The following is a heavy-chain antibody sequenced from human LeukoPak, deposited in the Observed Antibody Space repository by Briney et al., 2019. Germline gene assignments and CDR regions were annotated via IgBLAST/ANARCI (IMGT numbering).Heavy chain of an antibody. D-gene: IGHD2-15*01. Sequence: SETLSLTCTGSGGSISSYYWSWIRQPPGKGLEWIGYIYYSGSGSTNYNPSLKSRVSISVDTSKNHFSLKLSSVTAADTAVYYCARRGGHGGSFDYWGQGTLVTVSS. CDR2: IYYSGSGST. CDR3: ARRGGHGGSFDY. CDR1: GGSISSYY. V-gene: IGHV4-59*08. J-gene: IGHJ4*02.